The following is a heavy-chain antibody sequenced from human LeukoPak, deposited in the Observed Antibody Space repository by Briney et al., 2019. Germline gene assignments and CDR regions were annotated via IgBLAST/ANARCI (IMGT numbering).Heavy chain of an antibody. CDR2: IYTSGST. V-gene: IGHV4-4*07. CDR1: GGSIGSYY. CDR3: ARFSDTSSAAHFDY. D-gene: IGHD6-13*01. J-gene: IGHJ4*02. Sequence: SETLSLTCTVSGGSIGSYYWSWIRQPAGKGLEWIGRIYTSGSTNYNPSLKSRVTMSVDTSKNQFSLKLSSVTAADTAVYYCARFSDTSSAAHFDYWGQGTLVTVSS.